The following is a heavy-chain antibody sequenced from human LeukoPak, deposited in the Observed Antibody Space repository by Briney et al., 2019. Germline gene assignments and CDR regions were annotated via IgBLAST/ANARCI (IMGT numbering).Heavy chain of an antibody. V-gene: IGHV1-69*13. Sequence: ASVKVSCKASGGTFSSYAISWVRQAPGQGLEWMGGIIPIFGTSNYAQKFQGRVTITADESTSTAYMELSSLRSEDTAVYYCARGSTRWLQAYYFDCWGQGTLVTVSS. CDR2: IIPIFGTS. CDR1: GGTFSSYA. CDR3: ARGSTRWLQAYYFDC. J-gene: IGHJ4*02. D-gene: IGHD5-24*01.